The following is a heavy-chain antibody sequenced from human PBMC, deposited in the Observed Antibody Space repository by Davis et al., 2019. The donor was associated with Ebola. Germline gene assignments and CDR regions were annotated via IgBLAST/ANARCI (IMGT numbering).Heavy chain of an antibody. CDR3: SSTDSSNWYLPY. D-gene: IGHD6-13*01. CDR2: INVDGSRT. V-gene: IGHV3-74*01. CDR1: GFTFSSYW. J-gene: IGHJ4*02. Sequence: GESLKISCAGSGFTFSSYWMFWVRQAPGKGLVWISRINVDGSRTTYADSVKGRFTISRDTDKNTVFLHMNNLRAEDTAVYYCSSTDSSNWYLPYWGQGILVTVSS.